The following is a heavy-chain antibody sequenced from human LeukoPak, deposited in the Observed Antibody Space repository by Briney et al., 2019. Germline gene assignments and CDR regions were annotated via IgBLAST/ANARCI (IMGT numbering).Heavy chain of an antibody. CDR2: IKSKTDGGTT. V-gene: IGHV3-15*01. CDR3: TTGFSTGN. J-gene: IGHJ4*02. Sequence: GGSLRLSCAASGITVSDAWMSWVRQAPGKGLEWVGRIKSKTDGGTTDYAAPVKGGFTVSRDDSKNTLYLQMNSLRTEDTALYYCTTGFSTGNWGQGTLVTVSS. CDR1: GITVSDAW. D-gene: IGHD2/OR15-2a*01.